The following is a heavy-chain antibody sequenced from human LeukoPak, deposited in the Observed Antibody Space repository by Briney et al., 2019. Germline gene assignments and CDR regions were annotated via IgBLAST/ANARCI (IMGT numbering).Heavy chain of an antibody. CDR3: VGAVAGRDAFDI. V-gene: IGHV4-4*07. D-gene: IGHD6-19*01. CDR2: IYTSGST. J-gene: IGHJ3*02. CDR1: GGSISSYS. Sequence: PSETLSLTCTVSGGSISSYSWSWIRQPAGKGLEWIGRIYTSGSTNYNPSLKSRVTISVDKSKNQFSLKLSSVTAADTAVYYCVGAVAGRDAFDIWGQGTMVTVSS.